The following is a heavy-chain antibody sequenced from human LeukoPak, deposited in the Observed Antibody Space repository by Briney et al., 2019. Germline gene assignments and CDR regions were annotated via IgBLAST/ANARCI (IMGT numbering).Heavy chain of an antibody. CDR3: ARHHYGLYYFDY. V-gene: IGHV4-39*01. J-gene: IGHJ4*02. Sequence: SETLSLTCTVSGGSISSSSYYWGWIRQPPGKGLEWIGSIYYSGSTYYNPSLKSRVTISVDTSKNQFSLKLSSVTAADTAVYYCARHHYGLYYFDYWGQGTLVTVSS. D-gene: IGHD3-10*01. CDR2: IYYSGST. CDR1: GGSISSSSYY.